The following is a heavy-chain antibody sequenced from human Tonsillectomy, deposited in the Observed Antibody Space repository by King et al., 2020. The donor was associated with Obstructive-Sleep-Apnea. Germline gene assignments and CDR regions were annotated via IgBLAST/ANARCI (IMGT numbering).Heavy chain of an antibody. D-gene: IGHD2-21*01. CDR1: GFTFGANA. Sequence: VQLVESGGDLVQPGGSLRLSCAASGFTFGANAMTWVRQAPGKGLEWVSGISGRGGTTHYAASVKGRFTISRDNSENTLYLQMASRRAEDTAVYYCARVRCGGECYYNLDVWGQGTTVTVSS. CDR3: ARVRCGGECYYNLDV. J-gene: IGHJ6*02. CDR2: ISGRGGTT. V-gene: IGHV3-23*04.